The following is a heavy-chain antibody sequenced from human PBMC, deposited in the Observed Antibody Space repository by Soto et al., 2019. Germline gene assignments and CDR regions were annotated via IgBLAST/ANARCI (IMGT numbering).Heavy chain of an antibody. D-gene: IGHD4-4*01. Sequence: SVKVSCKASGGTFSSYAISWVRQAPGQGLEWMGGIIPIFGTANYAQKFQGRVTITADESTSTAYMELSSLRSEDTAVYYCARRGGADYSNSQYYYYYGMDVWGQGTTVTVSS. J-gene: IGHJ6*02. CDR2: IIPIFGTA. V-gene: IGHV1-69*13. CDR1: GGTFSSYA. CDR3: ARRGGADYSNSQYYYYYGMDV.